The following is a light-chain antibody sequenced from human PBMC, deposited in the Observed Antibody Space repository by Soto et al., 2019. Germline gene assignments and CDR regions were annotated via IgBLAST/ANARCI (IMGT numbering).Light chain of an antibody. CDR2: DAS. V-gene: IGKV1-27*01. Sequence: DVQMTQSPSSLSASIGDRVTITCRASQGISNSLAWYQQKPGKGPSLLIYDASTLQSGVPSRFSGSGSGTDFTLTISSLQPEDVATYYCQKYNSAPWTFSQGTKVDIK. J-gene: IGKJ1*01. CDR1: QGISNS. CDR3: QKYNSAPWT.